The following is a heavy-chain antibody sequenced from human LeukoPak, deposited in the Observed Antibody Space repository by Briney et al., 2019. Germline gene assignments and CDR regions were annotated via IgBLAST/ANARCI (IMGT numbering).Heavy chain of an antibody. CDR1: GGSVSSGNNY. CDR2: MYYSGST. V-gene: IGHV4-61*01. CDR3: ARGGSESPYYFEY. Sequence: SETLSLTCSVSGGSVSSGNNYWNWIRQPPGKGLEWIGYMYYSGSTHYNPSLRSRVTISVDRSKNQCSLNLSSVPAADTAVYYWARGGSESPYYFEYWGRGPLVTVS. D-gene: IGHD1-26*01. J-gene: IGHJ4*02.